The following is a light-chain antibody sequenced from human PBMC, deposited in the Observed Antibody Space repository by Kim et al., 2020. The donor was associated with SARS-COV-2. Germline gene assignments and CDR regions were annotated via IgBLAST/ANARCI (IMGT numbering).Light chain of an antibody. CDR3: LQGTHWPKT. V-gene: IGKV2-30*01. J-gene: IGKJ2*01. CDR1: QSLVNRDGNTY. CDR2: QIS. Sequence: QPASISCRSSQSLVNRDGNTYLNRLQQRPGQSPRLLVYQISKRASGVPDRFSGSGSGNDFTLKISGVEAEDVGIYYCLQGTHWPKTFGQGTKLEI.